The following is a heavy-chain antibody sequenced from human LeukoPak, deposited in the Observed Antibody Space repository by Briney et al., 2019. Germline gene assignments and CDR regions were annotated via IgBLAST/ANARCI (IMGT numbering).Heavy chain of an antibody. CDR1: GGSISSGSYY. D-gene: IGHD3-3*01. Sequence: PSETLSLTCTVSGGSISSGSYYWSWIRQPAGKGLEWIGRIYTSGSTNYNPSLKSRVTISVDTSKNQFSLKLSSVTAADTAVYYCARGRSAYDFWSGYSHRFDPWGQGTLVTVSS. CDR3: ARGRSAYDFWSGYSHRFDP. J-gene: IGHJ5*02. CDR2: IYTSGST. V-gene: IGHV4-61*02.